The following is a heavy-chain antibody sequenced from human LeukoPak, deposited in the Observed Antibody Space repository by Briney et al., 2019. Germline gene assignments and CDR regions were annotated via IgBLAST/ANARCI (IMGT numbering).Heavy chain of an antibody. J-gene: IGHJ1*01. Sequence: QPGGSLRLSCAASGFTFSTYWMHWVRQAPGKGLLWVSRINTDGSITNYADSVKGRFTISRDNAKNTLYLQMNSLRSEDTAVYYCARVPPSVGEATSEYSQDWGQGTLVTVSS. CDR3: ARVPPSVGEATSEYSQD. CDR2: INTDGSIT. CDR1: GFTFSTYW. D-gene: IGHD1-26*01. V-gene: IGHV3-74*01.